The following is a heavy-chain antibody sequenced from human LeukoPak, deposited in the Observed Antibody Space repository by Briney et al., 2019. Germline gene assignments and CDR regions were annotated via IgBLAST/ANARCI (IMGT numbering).Heavy chain of an antibody. V-gene: IGHV3-23*01. Sequence: GGSLRLSCAASGFTFSSYAMIWVRQAPGKGLEWVSAITGSGGTTYYADSVKGRFTISRDNSKNTLYLQMNSLRVDDTAVYYCAKSDTCSAVGTVYYGMDVWGQGTTVSVSS. CDR2: ITGSGGTT. CDR3: AKSDTCSAVGTVYYGMDV. J-gene: IGHJ6*02. CDR1: GFTFSSYA. D-gene: IGHD6-13*01.